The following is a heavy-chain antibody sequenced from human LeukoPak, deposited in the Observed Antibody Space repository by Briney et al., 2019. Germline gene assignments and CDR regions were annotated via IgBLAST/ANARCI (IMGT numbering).Heavy chain of an antibody. J-gene: IGHJ3*02. V-gene: IGHV1-2*06. CDR3: AGGSGWYKDAFDI. CDR2: TNPNSGGT. Sequence: ASVKVSCKASGYTFTGYYMHWVRQAPGQGLEWMGRTNPNSGGTNYAQKFRGRVTMTRDTSISTAYMELSRLRSDDTAVYYCAGGSGWYKDAFDIWGQGTMVTVSS. CDR1: GYTFTGYY. D-gene: IGHD6-19*01.